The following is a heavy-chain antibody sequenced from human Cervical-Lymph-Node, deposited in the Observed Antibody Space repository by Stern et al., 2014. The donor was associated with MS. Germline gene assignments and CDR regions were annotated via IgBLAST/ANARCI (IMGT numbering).Heavy chain of an antibody. V-gene: IGHV4-59*11. J-gene: IGHJ6*02. Sequence: QLQLQESGPGLMKPSETLSLTCSVSGDSISSHYWSWIRKPPGKGLEWIGYIHHNGRSTYNPSLRDRVTMSVHTSENQFSLRLTSVTAADTAVYYCARNPYESSGFSVYGLDVWGQGTTVTVSS. CDR1: GDSISSHY. CDR2: IHHNGRS. D-gene: IGHD3-22*01. CDR3: ARNPYESSGFSVYGLDV.